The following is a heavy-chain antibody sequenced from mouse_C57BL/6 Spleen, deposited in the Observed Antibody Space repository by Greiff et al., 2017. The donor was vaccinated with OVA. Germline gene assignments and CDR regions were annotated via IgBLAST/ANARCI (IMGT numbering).Heavy chain of an antibody. V-gene: IGHV1-81*01. CDR1: GYTFTSYG. J-gene: IGHJ3*01. Sequence: QVQLQQSGAELARPGASVKLSCKASGYTFTSYGISWVKQRTGQGLEWIGEIYPRSGNTYYNEKFKGKATLTADKSSSTAYMELRSLTAEDSAVYFCARGCITTGVAPYWGQGTLVTVSA. CDR2: IYPRSGNT. CDR3: ARGCITTGVAPY. D-gene: IGHD1-1*01.